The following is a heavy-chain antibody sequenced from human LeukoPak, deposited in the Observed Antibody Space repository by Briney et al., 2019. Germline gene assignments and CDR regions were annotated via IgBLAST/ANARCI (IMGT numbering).Heavy chain of an antibody. V-gene: IGHV4-30-2*01. CDR2: IYHSGST. Sequence: SETLSLTCTVSGGSISSGGYYWSWIRQPPGKGLEWIGYIYHSGSTYYNPSLKSRVTISVDRSKNQFSLKLSSVTAADTAVHYCARDGLLRFFDYWGQGTLVTVSS. J-gene: IGHJ4*02. CDR3: ARDGLLRFFDY. CDR1: GGSISSGGYY. D-gene: IGHD3-3*01.